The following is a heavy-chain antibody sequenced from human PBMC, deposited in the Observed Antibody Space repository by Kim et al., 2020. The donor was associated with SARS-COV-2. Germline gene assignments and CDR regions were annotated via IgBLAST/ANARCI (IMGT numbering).Heavy chain of an antibody. Sequence: GGSLRLSFAASGFTFSSYAMHWVRPAPGKGLEYVSGISSKGGGTYYANSVKGRFTISRDNSKNTLYLQMVSLRAEDMAVYYGAIGDSGGSVLYFDCWGQGTLVNVAS. J-gene: IGHJ4*02. V-gene: IGHV3-64*01. CDR3: AIGDSGGSVLYFDC. D-gene: IGHD4-17*01. CDR1: GFTFSSYA. CDR2: ISSKGGGT.